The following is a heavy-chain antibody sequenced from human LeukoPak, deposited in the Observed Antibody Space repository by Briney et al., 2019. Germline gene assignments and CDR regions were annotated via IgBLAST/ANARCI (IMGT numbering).Heavy chain of an antibody. CDR3: ARGRELYYYDSSGYYLDYFDY. J-gene: IGHJ4*02. D-gene: IGHD3-22*01. Sequence: SETLPLTCAVYGGSFSGYYWSWIRQPPGKGLEWIGEINHSGSTNYNPSLKSRVTISVDTSKNQFSLKLSSVTAADTAVYYCARGRELYYYDSSGYYLDYFDYWGQGTLVTVSS. CDR1: GGSFSGYY. CDR2: INHSGST. V-gene: IGHV4-34*01.